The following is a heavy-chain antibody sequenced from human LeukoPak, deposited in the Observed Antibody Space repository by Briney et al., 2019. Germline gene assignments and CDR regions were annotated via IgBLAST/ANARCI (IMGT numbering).Heavy chain of an antibody. Sequence: GGSLRLSCAASGFTFSSYGMSWVRQAPGKGLEWVSAISGSGGSTYYADSVKGRFTISRDNSKNTLYLQMNSLRAEDTAVYYCAKGPGEQLVFYYYYMDVWGKGTTVTVSS. V-gene: IGHV3-23*01. CDR1: GFTFSSYG. D-gene: IGHD6-6*01. CDR3: AKGPGEQLVFYYYYMDV. J-gene: IGHJ6*03. CDR2: ISGSGGST.